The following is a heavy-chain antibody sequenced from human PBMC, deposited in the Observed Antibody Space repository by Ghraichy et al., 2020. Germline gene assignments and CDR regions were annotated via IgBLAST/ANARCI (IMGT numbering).Heavy chain of an antibody. CDR1: GFTFGSSW. CDR3: VRSNGYLDY. J-gene: IGHJ4*02. Sequence: GGSLRLYCAASGFTFGSSWMHWVRQAPGKGLVWVSHISSDERTTNYADSVKGRFTISRDNAKNTLYLQMNSLRAEDTALYYCVRSNGYLDYWGQGTLVTVSS. D-gene: IGHD3-22*01. CDR2: ISSDERTT. V-gene: IGHV3-74*01.